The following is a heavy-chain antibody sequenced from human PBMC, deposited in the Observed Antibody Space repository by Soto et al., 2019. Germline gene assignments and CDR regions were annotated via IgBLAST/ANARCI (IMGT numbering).Heavy chain of an antibody. D-gene: IGHD1-26*01. CDR2: IIPTFGTA. CDR1: GGTFSSYA. V-gene: IGHV1-69*13. J-gene: IGHJ6*02. CDR3: ARAVGAKRAHYYGMDV. Sequence: SVKVSCKASGGTFSSYAISWVRQAPGQGLEWMGGIIPTFGTANYAQKFQGRVTITADESTSTAYMELSSLRSEDTAVYYCARAVGAKRAHYYGMDVWGQGTTVTVSS.